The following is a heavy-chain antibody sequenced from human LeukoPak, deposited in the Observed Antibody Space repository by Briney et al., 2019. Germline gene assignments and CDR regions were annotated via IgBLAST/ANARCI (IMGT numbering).Heavy chain of an antibody. V-gene: IGHV1-46*01. J-gene: IGHJ2*01. D-gene: IGHD6-6*01. Sequence: GASVKVSCKASGYTFTSYYMHWVRQGPGQGLEWMGIINPSGGSTSYAQKFQGRVTMTRDTSTNTVYMELSSLRSEDTAVFYCVRGASSTAALNPFWYFDLWGRGTLVTVSS. CDR2: INPSGGST. CDR3: VRGASSTAALNPFWYFDL. CDR1: GYTFTSYY.